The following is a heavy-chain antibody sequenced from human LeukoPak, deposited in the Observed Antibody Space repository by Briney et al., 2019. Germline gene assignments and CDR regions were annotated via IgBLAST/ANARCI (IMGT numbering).Heavy chain of an antibody. J-gene: IGHJ6*03. CDR1: GGSISSGDYY. CDR2: IYYSGST. Sequence: SETLSLTCTVSGGSISSGDYYWSWIREPPGKGLEWIGYIYYSGSTYYNPSLKSRVTISVDTSKDQFSLKLSSVTASDTAVYYCARVYGVVITYYYYMDVWGQRTTVTVSS. V-gene: IGHV4-30-4*08. D-gene: IGHD3-3*01. CDR3: ARVYGVVITYYYYMDV.